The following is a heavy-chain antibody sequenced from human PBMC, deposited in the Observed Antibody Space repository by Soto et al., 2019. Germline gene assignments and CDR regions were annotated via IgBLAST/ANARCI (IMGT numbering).Heavy chain of an antibody. CDR1: GGTISSSSYY. CDR3: DRRGSYYGMDG. V-gene: IGHV4-39*01. J-gene: IGHJ6*02. D-gene: IGHD3-16*01. Sequence: PSETLSLTCTVSGGTISSSSYYWGWIRQPPGKGLEWIGSIYYSGSTYYNPSLKSRVNISVDTSKNQFSLKLSSVTAADTAVYYCDRRGSYYGMDGWGQGNTVTVSS. CDR2: IYYSGST.